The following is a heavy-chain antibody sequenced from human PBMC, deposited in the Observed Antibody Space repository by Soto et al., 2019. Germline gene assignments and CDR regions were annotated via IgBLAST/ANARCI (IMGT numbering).Heavy chain of an antibody. V-gene: IGHV4-59*01. J-gene: IGHJ6*03. D-gene: IGHD5-18*01. CDR1: GGSISSYY. Sequence: SETLSLTCTVSGGSISSYYWSWIRQPPGKGLEWIGYIYYSGSTNYNPSLKSRVTISVDTSKNQFSLKLSSVTAADTAVYYCARYSYGPRNYYYYYMDVWGKGTTVTVSS. CDR2: IYYSGST. CDR3: ARYSYGPRNYYYYYMDV.